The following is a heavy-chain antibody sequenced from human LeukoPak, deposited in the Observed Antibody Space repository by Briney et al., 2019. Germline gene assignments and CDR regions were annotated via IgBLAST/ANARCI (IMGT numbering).Heavy chain of an antibody. CDR1: GYTFTSYG. Sequence: ASVKVSCKASGYTFTSYGFSWVRQAPGQGLEWMGWISAYNGNTNYAQKLQGRVTMTTDTSTSTAYMELSRLRSEDTAVYYCARGLGATVPFDPWGQGTLVTVSS. CDR3: ARGLGATVPFDP. V-gene: IGHV1-18*01. CDR2: ISAYNGNT. D-gene: IGHD1-26*01. J-gene: IGHJ5*02.